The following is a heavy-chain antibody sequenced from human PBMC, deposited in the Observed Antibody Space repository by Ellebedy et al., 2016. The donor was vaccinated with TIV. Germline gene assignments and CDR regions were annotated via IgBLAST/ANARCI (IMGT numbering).Heavy chain of an antibody. J-gene: IGHJ4*02. CDR1: GFTFSGNA. CDR3: VKLDSSGFYYGRLDY. Sequence: GGSLRLSCAASGFTFSGNAMSWVRQPPGKGLEWVSGIIAGGDSTHYVDSVKGRFTISRDNSKKTRYLQMNSLRAEDTAVYYCVKLDSSGFYYGRLDYWGQGTLVTVSS. V-gene: IGHV3-23*01. D-gene: IGHD3-22*01. CDR2: IIAGGDST.